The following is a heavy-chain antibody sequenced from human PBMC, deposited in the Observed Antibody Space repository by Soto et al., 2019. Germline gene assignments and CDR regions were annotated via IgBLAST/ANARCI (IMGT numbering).Heavy chain of an antibody. V-gene: IGHV4-30-4*01. D-gene: IGHD3-10*01. J-gene: IGHJ5*02. Sequence: SQTMSHTYTVAGGTIISGGFCWSWIRHPPGKGLEWIGYIYHSGIAYYNPSLKSRATISLDTSKNQFSLRLLSVTDADTAFYYGASGRGFSAGSAPRVKGTLVPVS. CDR1: GGTIISGGFC. CDR3: ASGRGFSAGSAP. CDR2: IYHSGIA.